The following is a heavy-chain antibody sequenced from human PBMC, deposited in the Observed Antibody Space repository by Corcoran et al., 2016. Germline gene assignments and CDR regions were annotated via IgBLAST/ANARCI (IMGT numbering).Heavy chain of an antibody. CDR3: ARYTSAGWFFDY. D-gene: IGHD6-19*01. V-gene: IGHV6-1*01. CDR2: TYYRSKWYS. J-gene: IGHJ4*02. Sequence: QVQLQQSGPGLVKPSQTLSLTCAISGDSVSSNTAAWNWLRQSPSRGLEWLGRTYYRSKWYSDYGVSVRGRITINPETSENQFSLQLNSVTPEDTAVYYCARYTSAGWFFDYWGQGTLVTVSS. CDR1: GDSVSSNTAA.